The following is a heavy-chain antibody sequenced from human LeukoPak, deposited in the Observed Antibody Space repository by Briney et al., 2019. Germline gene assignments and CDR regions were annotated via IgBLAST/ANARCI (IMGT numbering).Heavy chain of an antibody. CDR1: GFTFSSYG. J-gene: IGHJ5*02. CDR3: AKDPSSGYEYNWSDP. CDR2: ISGSGGST. D-gene: IGHD3-22*01. V-gene: IGHV3-23*01. Sequence: PGRSLRLSCAASGFTFSSYGMHWVRQAPGKGLEWVSAISGSGGSTYYADSVKGRFTISRDNSKNTLYLQMNSLRAEDTAVYYCAKDPSSGYEYNWSDPWGQGTLVTVSS.